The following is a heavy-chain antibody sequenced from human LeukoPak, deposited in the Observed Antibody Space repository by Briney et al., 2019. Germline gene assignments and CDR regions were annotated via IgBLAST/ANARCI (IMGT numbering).Heavy chain of an antibody. CDR3: ARHDRAYCTSTTCQYDAFDF. CDR2: IYPGDSDT. D-gene: IGHD2-2*01. J-gene: IGHJ3*01. CDR1: GYSFSSSW. Sequence: GEALKISCKGSGYSFSSSWIGWVRQMPGKGLEGMVIIYPGDSDTRYSPSFQGQVTISADKSISTAYLQWSSLKASDTAMYYCARHDRAYCTSTTCQYDAFDFWGQGTMVTVSS. V-gene: IGHV5-51*01.